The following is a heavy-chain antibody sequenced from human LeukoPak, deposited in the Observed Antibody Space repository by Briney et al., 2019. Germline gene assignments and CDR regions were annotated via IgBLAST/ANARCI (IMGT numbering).Heavy chain of an antibody. CDR2: ISGSGATT. CDR3: AKEDDYNYIDY. V-gene: IGHV3-23*01. D-gene: IGHD5-24*01. Sequence: GGSLRLSRVASGFTFSSYAMSWVRQAPGKGLEWVSTISGSGATTYYADSVKGRFTISRDNSKNTLYLQVNNLRAEDTAVYYCAKEDDYNYIDYWGQGTLVTVSS. CDR1: GFTFSSYA. J-gene: IGHJ4*02.